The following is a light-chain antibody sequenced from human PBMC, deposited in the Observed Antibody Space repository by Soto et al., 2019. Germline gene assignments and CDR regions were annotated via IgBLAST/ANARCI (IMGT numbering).Light chain of an antibody. CDR2: DTS. CDR3: QQRVNWLT. CDR1: QSVRDRY. V-gene: IGKV3D-20*02. J-gene: IGKJ4*01. Sequence: EIVLTQSPGTLSLSPGERATLSCRASQSVRDRYLAWYQQKPGQAPSLLIYDTSTRATGVPDRFSGSGSGTDFALTISRVEPEDFAIYFCQQRVNWLTFGGGTKVEL.